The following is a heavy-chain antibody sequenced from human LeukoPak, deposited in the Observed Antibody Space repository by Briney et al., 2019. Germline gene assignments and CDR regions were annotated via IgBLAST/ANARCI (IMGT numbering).Heavy chain of an antibody. CDR3: AKDKEYYDSSGYYYYYYYYGMDV. Sequence: GGSLRLSCAAPGFTFSSYGMHWVRQAPGKGLEWVAVISYDGSNKYYADSVKGRFTISRDNSKNTLYLQMNSLRAEDTAVYYCAKDKEYYDSSGYYYYYYYYGMDVWGQGTTVTVSS. J-gene: IGHJ6*02. V-gene: IGHV3-30*18. D-gene: IGHD3-22*01. CDR1: GFTFSSYG. CDR2: ISYDGSNK.